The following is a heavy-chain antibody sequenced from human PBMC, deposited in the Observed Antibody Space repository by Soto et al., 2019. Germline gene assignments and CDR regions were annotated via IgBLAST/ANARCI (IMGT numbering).Heavy chain of an antibody. V-gene: IGHV3-33*01. CDR2: IWYVVSSN. D-gene: IGHD4-17*01. CDR3: ARVLIKDFGEGDDAFDI. CDR1: GFTFSSYG. Sequence: GGSLRLSCAASGFTFSSYGMHWVRQAPGKGLEWVAVIWYVVSSNYYADSVKGRFTISRDNSKNTMYLEMNSLRAEDTAVYYCARVLIKDFGEGDDAFDIWGQGTMVSDS. J-gene: IGHJ3*02.